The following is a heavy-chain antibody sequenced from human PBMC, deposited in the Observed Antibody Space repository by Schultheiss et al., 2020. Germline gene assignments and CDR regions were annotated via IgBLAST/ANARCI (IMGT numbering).Heavy chain of an antibody. D-gene: IGHD5-18*01. V-gene: IGHV3-23*01. CDR3: AASGYSYGSFYYFDY. Sequence: GGSLRLSCAASGFTFSNAWMNWVRQAPGKGLEWVSAISGSGGSTYYADSVKGRFTISRDNSKNTLYLQMNSLRAEDTAVYYCAASGYSYGSFYYFDYWGQGTLVTVAS. CDR1: GFTFSNAW. J-gene: IGHJ4*02. CDR2: ISGSGGST.